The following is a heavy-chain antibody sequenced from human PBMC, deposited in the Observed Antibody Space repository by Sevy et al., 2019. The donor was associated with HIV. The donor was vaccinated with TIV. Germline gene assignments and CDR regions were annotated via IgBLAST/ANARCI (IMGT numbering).Heavy chain of an antibody. Sequence: ASVKVSCKASGYTFTSYDINWVRQATGQGLEWMGWMNPNSGNTGYEKKFQGRVTMTRNTSISTAYMELSSLRSEDTAVYYCARGVCSDSSGYPFRHSDAFDIWGQRTMVTVSS. CDR1: GYTFTSYD. D-gene: IGHD3-22*01. CDR3: ARGVCSDSSGYPFRHSDAFDI. CDR2: MNPNSGNT. J-gene: IGHJ3*02. V-gene: IGHV1-8*01.